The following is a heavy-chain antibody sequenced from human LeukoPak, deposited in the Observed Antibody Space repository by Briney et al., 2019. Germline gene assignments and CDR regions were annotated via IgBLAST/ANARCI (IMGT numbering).Heavy chain of an antibody. J-gene: IGHJ4*02. V-gene: IGHV3-21*01. CDR2: ISSSSSYI. D-gene: IGHD2-21*02. CDR1: GFTFSSYS. CDR3: ARDLCGGDCYPTFDY. Sequence: PGGSLRLSCAASGFTFSSYSMNWVRQAPGKGLEWVSSISSSSSYIYYADSVKGRFTISRDNAKNSLYLQMNSLRAEDTAVYYCARDLCGGDCYPTFDYWDQGTLVTVSS.